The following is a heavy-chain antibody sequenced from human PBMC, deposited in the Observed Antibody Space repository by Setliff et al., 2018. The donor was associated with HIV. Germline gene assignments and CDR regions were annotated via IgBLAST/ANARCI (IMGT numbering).Heavy chain of an antibody. Sequence: SETLSLTCAVYGGSFSGYYWSWIRQPPGKGLEWIGEINHSGSTNCNPSLKSRVTISVDTSKNQFSLKLSSVTAADTAVYYCARQDYYYDSSGYYRWWEPFSWYFDLWGRGTLVTVSS. CDR1: GGSFSGYY. CDR3: ARQDYYYDSSGYYRWWEPFSWYFDL. D-gene: IGHD3-22*01. CDR2: INHSGST. J-gene: IGHJ2*01. V-gene: IGHV4-34*01.